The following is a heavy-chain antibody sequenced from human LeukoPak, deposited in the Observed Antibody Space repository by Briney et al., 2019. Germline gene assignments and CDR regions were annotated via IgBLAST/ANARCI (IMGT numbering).Heavy chain of an antibody. D-gene: IGHD6-13*01. CDR1: GFSFSSYW. CDR3: ARDPESSSFDL. V-gene: IGHV3-7*01. Sequence: GGSLRLSCAASGFSFSSYWMSWVRQTPEKGLEFVANIDQGGSVRDYMDSLKGRCTISRDNAKKSLYLEINSLRADDTAVYYCARDPESSSFDLWGRGALVTVSS. J-gene: IGHJ4*02. CDR2: IDQGGSVR.